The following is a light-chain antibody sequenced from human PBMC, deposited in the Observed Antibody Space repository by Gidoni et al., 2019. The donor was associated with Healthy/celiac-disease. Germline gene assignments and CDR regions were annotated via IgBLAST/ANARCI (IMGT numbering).Light chain of an antibody. CDR3: SSYTSSSTLV. Sequence: QSALTQPASVPSSPGPSITISCTGTSSDVGGYNYVSWYQQHPGKAPKLMIYDVSNRPSGVSNRFSGSKSGNTASLTISGLQAEDEADYYCSSYTSSSTLVFGGGTKLTVL. CDR2: DVS. J-gene: IGLJ2*01. CDR1: SSDVGGYNY. V-gene: IGLV2-14*03.